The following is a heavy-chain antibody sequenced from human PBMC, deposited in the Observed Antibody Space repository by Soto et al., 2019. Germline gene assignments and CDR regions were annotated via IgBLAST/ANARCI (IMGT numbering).Heavy chain of an antibody. CDR3: ASHSSSWEEDKYYWCDP. CDR1: GGSISSSSYY. J-gene: IGHJ5*02. Sequence: QLQLQESGPGLVKPSETLSLTCTVSGGSISSSSYYWGWIRQPPGKGLEWIGSIYYSGSTYYNPSLNSRVSISVDTSKNQSSLELSSVSAADTAVYFCASHSSSWEEDKYYWCDPWGQGTPVTVAS. V-gene: IGHV4-39*01. CDR2: IYYSGST. D-gene: IGHD6-13*01.